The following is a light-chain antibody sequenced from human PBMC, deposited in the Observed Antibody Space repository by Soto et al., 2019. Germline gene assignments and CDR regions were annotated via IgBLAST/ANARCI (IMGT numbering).Light chain of an antibody. CDR2: ATS. J-gene: IGKJ1*01. CDR3: QQYYTYPWT. V-gene: IGKV1-8*01. Sequence: AIRMTQSPSSLSASTGDRVTITCRASQGISSYLAWFQQKPGRPPKLLMSATSTLQSDVPSRFSGSGSGTDLTLTIGCLQSEDLATYYCQQYYTYPWTFGQGTKVEIK. CDR1: QGISSY.